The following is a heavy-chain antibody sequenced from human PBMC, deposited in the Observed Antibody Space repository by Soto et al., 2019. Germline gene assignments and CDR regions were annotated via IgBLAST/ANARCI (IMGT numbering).Heavy chain of an antibody. CDR3: ASEGGSRDYYYCMEV. CDR2: ISSYNGDT. V-gene: IGHV1-18*01. J-gene: IGHJ6*02. Sequence: PSVKVSCKASGYTFTRSGISWARQAPGQGPEWMGWISSYNGDTNYAQTFQGRVTMTTDTSTSTAYMELRSLRSDDTAVYYCASEGGSRDYYYCMEVWGQGTPVTVSS. CDR1: GYTFTRSG.